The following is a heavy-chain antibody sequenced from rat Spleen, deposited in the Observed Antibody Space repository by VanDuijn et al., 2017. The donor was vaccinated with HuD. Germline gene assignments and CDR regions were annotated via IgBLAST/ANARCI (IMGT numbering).Heavy chain of an antibody. CDR1: GFSLTSYG. Sequence: QVQLKESGPGLVQPSQTLSLTCTVSGFSLTSYGVSWVRQPPGKGLERRGGIWGDGGTNYNSAFKSRLSISRDTSKSQVFLKMNSLQTEDTAIYFCTRAGSITVPTGYVMDVWGQGASITVSS. D-gene: IGHD1-8*01. J-gene: IGHJ4*01. V-gene: IGHV2-15*01. CDR2: IWGDGGT. CDR3: TRAGSITVPTGYVMDV.